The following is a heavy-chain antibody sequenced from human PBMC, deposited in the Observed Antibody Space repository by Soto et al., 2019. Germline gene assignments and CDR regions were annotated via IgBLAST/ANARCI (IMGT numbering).Heavy chain of an antibody. CDR2: LSGSGTST. D-gene: IGHD6-19*01. CDR3: AKATTNGGWFNPFDS. Sequence: GGSLRLSCAASGFSFVNYSINWVRQAPGKGLEWVSGLSGSGTSTYYADSVKGRFTISRDNSRETLFLQMNSLTADDTDVYYCAKATTNGGWFNPFDSWGQGALVTVSS. CDR1: GFSFVNYS. J-gene: IGHJ4*02. V-gene: IGHV3-23*01.